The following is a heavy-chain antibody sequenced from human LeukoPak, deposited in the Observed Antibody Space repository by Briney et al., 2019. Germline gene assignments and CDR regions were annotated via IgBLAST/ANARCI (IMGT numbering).Heavy chain of an antibody. CDR2: IYHSGST. Sequence: SETLSLTCTVSGGSISSGGYYWSWIRQPPGKGLEWIGYIYHSGSTYYNPSLKSRVTISVDRSKNQFSLKLSSVTAADTAVYYCARDQEYQLLFTGAFDIWGQGTMVTVSS. CDR3: ARDQEYQLLFTGAFDI. D-gene: IGHD2-2*01. V-gene: IGHV4-30-2*01. CDR1: GGSISSGGYY. J-gene: IGHJ3*02.